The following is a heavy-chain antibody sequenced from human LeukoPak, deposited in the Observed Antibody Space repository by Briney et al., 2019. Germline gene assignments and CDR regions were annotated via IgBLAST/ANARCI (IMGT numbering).Heavy chain of an antibody. CDR1: GYSFTSYW. CDR2: IYPGDSDT. CDR3: ARRGRDGYNTYYSDY. V-gene: IGHV5-51*01. D-gene: IGHD5-24*01. J-gene: IGHJ4*02. Sequence: PGESLKISCKGSGYSFTSYWIGWVRQMPGKGLEWMGIIYPGDSDTRYSPSFQGQVTFSADKSISTAYLQWSSLKASDTAIYYCARRGRDGYNTYYSDYWGQGTLVTVSS.